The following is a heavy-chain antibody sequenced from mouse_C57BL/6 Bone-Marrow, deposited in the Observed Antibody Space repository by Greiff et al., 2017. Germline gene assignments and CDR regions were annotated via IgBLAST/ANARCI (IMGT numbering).Heavy chain of an antibody. CDR1: GYAFTNYL. CDR3: ARSHYYGSSRDY. Sequence: QVQLQQSGAELVRPGTSVKVSCKASGYAFTNYLIAWVKQRPGQGLEWIGVINPGSGGTNYNEKFKGKATLTADKSSSTAYMQLSSLTSEDSAVDFCARSHYYGSSRDYWGQGTTLTVSS. CDR2: INPGSGGT. J-gene: IGHJ2*01. V-gene: IGHV1-54*01. D-gene: IGHD1-1*01.